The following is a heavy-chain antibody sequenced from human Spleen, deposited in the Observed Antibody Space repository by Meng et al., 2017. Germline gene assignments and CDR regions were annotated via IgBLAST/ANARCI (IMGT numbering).Heavy chain of an antibody. D-gene: IGHD4-17*01. J-gene: IGHJ3*02. CDR2: ISAYNGNT. Sequence: ASVKVSCKASGGTFSSYAISWVRQAPGQGLEWMGWISAYNGNTNYAQKLQGRVTMTTDTSTSTAYMELRSLRSDDTAVYYCARDTTVTMGDIWGQGTMVTVSS. V-gene: IGHV1-18*01. CDR1: GGTFSSYA. CDR3: ARDTTVTMGDI.